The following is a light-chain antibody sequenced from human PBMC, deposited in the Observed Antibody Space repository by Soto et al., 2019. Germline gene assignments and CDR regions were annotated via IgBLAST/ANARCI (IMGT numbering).Light chain of an antibody. CDR1: SSTIGCNT. Sequence: QSVLTQPLSASVSPGRRVTISCSRGSSTIGCNTVTWYPHLPRTAPPRLIFPAGQRPSGVPGRFSGSKSGTSASLAISGLQSEEEGDYYFSSWNTSLNGDVFGPGTKVTVL. CDR2: PAG. V-gene: IGLV1-44*01. CDR3: SSWNTSLNGDV. J-gene: IGLJ1*01.